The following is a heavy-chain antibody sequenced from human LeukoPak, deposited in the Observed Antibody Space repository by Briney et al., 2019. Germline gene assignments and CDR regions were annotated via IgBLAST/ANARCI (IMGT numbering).Heavy chain of an antibody. J-gene: IGHJ5*02. V-gene: IGHV3-11*01. Sequence: PGTSLRLSCAASGFIFSDYYMNWIRQTPGKGLEWIAHISGGGDTIEYTDSMKGRFTISRDNAKNSLFLQMDSLRVEDTAIYFCAREMISAMINLAAWGQGTPVTVSS. CDR3: AREMISAMINLAA. CDR2: ISGGGDTI. D-gene: IGHD3-16*01. CDR1: GFIFSDYY.